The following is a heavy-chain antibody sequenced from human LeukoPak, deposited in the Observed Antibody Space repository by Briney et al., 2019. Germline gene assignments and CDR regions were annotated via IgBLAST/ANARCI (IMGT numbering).Heavy chain of an antibody. J-gene: IGHJ4*02. V-gene: IGHV3-21*01. CDR1: GFAFSSYS. CDR2: ISSSSSYI. Sequence: GGSLRLSXAASGFAFSSYSMNWVRQAPGKRLEWVSSISSSSSYIYYADSVKGRFTISRDNAKNSLYLQMNSLRAEDTAVYYCASFDFWSGPDYWGQGTLVTVSS. CDR3: ASFDFWSGPDY. D-gene: IGHD3-3*01.